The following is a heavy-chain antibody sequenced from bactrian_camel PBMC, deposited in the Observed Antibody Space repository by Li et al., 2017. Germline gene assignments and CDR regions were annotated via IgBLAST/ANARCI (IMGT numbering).Heavy chain of an antibody. Sequence: HVQLVESGGGSVQAGGSLTLVCTPSGYIGNSMSMAWFRQAPGKEREGVAGIRNDGMTVYADSVKGRFTIPKDNANNTLYLQMNFLQPDDTNMYYCAAAQLLSANIMLNSIYYRYWGQGTQVTVS. CDR3: AAAQLLSANIMLNSIYYRY. V-gene: IGHV3S53*01. J-gene: IGHJ4*01. CDR2: IRNDGMT. CDR1: GYIGNSMS. D-gene: IGHD2*01.